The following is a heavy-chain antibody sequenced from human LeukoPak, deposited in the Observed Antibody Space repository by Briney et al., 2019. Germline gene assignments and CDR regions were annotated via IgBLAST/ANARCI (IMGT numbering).Heavy chain of an antibody. Sequence: GGSLRLSCAASGFTCSSYWMSWVRQAPGKGLEWVANIKQDGSEKYYVDSVKGRFTISRDNAKNSLYLQMNSLRAEDTAVYYCAREGSGWYDNFDYWGQGTLVTVSS. CDR3: AREGSGWYDNFDY. J-gene: IGHJ4*02. D-gene: IGHD6-19*01. CDR1: GFTCSSYW. V-gene: IGHV3-7*01. CDR2: IKQDGSEK.